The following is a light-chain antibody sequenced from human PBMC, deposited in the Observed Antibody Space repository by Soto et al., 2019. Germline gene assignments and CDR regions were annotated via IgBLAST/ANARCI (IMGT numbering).Light chain of an antibody. Sequence: EIVMTQSPATLSVSPGDRATLSCRASQSVSSNVAWYQQKPGQAPRLLIYVASTQATGIPARFSGSGYGTEFTLTISSLPSQEFAVYYWQHDNSSPPYTFDHGTKLDIK. CDR1: QSVSSN. CDR2: VAS. CDR3: QHDNSSPPYT. J-gene: IGKJ2*01. V-gene: IGKV3-15*01.